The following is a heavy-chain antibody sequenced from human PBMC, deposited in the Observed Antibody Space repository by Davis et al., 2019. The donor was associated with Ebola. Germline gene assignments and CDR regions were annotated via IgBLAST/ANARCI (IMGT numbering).Heavy chain of an antibody. CDR2: ISTSGSTR. Sequence: PGGSLRLSCAASGFTFSSYWMSWVRQAPGKGLEWVSYISTSGSTRYYAESVKGRFTISRDNAKNSLYLHMNSLRAEDTAVYYCTRDLYRSGDVAFDIWGQGTMVTVSS. CDR1: GFTFSSYW. J-gene: IGHJ3*02. V-gene: IGHV3-48*04. CDR3: TRDLYRSGDVAFDI. D-gene: IGHD3-10*01.